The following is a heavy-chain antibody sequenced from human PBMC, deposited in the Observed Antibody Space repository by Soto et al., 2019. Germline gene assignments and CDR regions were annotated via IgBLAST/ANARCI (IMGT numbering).Heavy chain of an antibody. V-gene: IGHV3-30*09. Sequence: QAQLVESGGGVVQPGRSLRLSCIASGFSFSMYVMHWVRQAPGKGLEWVAVISHDGSNTYFADSVKGRFAVSRENSDNTLYLQMNSLRAEDTAVYYCARGITMSVWYNWFDPWGQGTLVTVSP. J-gene: IGHJ5*02. CDR3: ARGITMSVWYNWFDP. CDR2: ISHDGSNT. D-gene: IGHD3-3*01. CDR1: GFSFSMYV.